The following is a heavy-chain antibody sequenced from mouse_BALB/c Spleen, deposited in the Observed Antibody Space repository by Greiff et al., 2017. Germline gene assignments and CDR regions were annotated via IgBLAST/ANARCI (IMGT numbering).Heavy chain of an antibody. Sequence: QGQLQQSGAELARPGASVKLSCKASGYTFTDYYINWVKQRTGQGLEWIGEIYPGSGNTYYNEKFKGKATLTADKSSSTAYMQLSSLTSEDSAVYFCARFAYWGQGTLVTVSA. CDR3: ARFAY. J-gene: IGHJ3*01. CDR1: GYTFTDYY. V-gene: IGHV1-77*01. CDR2: IYPGSGNT.